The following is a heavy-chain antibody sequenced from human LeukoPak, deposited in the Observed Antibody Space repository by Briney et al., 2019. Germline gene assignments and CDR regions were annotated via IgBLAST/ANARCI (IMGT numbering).Heavy chain of an antibody. J-gene: IGHJ5*02. D-gene: IGHD3-9*01. Sequence: SETLSLTCAVYGGSSSSYYWSWIRQPPGKGLEWIGEINHSGSTSYKPSLKSRVTISVDTSKNQFSLKLSSVTAADTAVYYCARGADILTGHLGWFDPWGQGTLVTVSS. CDR2: INHSGST. CDR1: GGSSSSYY. CDR3: ARGADILTGHLGWFDP. V-gene: IGHV4-34*01.